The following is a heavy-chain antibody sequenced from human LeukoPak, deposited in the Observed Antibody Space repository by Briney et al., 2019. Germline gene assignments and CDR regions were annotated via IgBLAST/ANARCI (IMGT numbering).Heavy chain of an antibody. CDR2: ISGSGGST. CDR3: AKKSAYSSGWYDY. CDR1: GFTFSSYG. J-gene: IGHJ4*02. D-gene: IGHD6-19*01. Sequence: GGSLRLSCAASGFTFSSYGMSWVRQAPGKGLEWVSAISGSGGSTYYADSVKGRFTISRDNSKNTLYLQMNSLRAEDTAVFYCAKKSAYSSGWYDYWGQGILVTVSS. V-gene: IGHV3-23*01.